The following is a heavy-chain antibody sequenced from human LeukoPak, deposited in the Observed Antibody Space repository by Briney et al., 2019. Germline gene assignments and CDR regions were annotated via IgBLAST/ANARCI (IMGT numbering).Heavy chain of an antibody. CDR3: ARGYGVFYYYYYYMDA. D-gene: IGHD3-10*01. V-gene: IGHV1-2*06. Sequence: ASVKVSCKASGYTFTGYYMHWVRQAPGQGLEWMGRINPNSGGTNYAQKFQGRVTMIRDTSISTAYMELSRLRSDDTAVYYCARGYGVFYYYYYYMDAWGKGTTVTVSS. CDR1: GYTFTGYY. CDR2: INPNSGGT. J-gene: IGHJ6*03.